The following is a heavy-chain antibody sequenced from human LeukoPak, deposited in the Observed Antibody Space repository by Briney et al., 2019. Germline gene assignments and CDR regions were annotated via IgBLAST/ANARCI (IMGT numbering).Heavy chain of an antibody. J-gene: IGHJ6*02. Sequence: GVSLRLSCAASGFTFSSYGMHWVRQAPGKGLEWVAVISYDGSNKYYADSVKGRFTISRDNSKNTLYLQMNSLRAEDTAVYYCARDLIAAAGTLGYYYYYGMDVWGQGTTVTVSS. CDR1: GFTFSSYG. CDR3: ARDLIAAAGTLGYYYYYGMDV. CDR2: ISYDGSNK. D-gene: IGHD6-13*01. V-gene: IGHV3-30*03.